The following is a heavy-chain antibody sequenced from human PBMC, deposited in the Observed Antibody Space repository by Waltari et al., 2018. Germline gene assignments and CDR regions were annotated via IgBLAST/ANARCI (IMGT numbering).Heavy chain of an antibody. D-gene: IGHD6-13*01. Sequence: QVQLQQWGAGLLKPSETLSLPCAVYGGSFSGYYWSWIRQPPGKGLEWIGEINHSGSTNYNPSLKSRVTISVDTSKNQFSLKLSSVTAADTAVYYCARGGGRSWYGPAFDIWGQGTMVTVSS. CDR2: INHSGST. J-gene: IGHJ3*02. V-gene: IGHV4-34*01. CDR1: GGSFSGYY. CDR3: ARGGGRSWYGPAFDI.